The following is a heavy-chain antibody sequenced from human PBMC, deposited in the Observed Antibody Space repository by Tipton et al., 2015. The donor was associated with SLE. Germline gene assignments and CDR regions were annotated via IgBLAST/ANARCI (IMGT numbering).Heavy chain of an antibody. CDR3: ASSNSSGYYY. J-gene: IGHJ4*02. Sequence: TLSLTYTVSGGSISSYYWSWIRQPPGKGLEWIGYIYYSGSTNYNPSLKSRVTISVDTSKNQFSLKLSSVTAADTAVYYCASSNSSGYYYWGQGTLVTVSS. CDR1: GGSISSYY. CDR2: IYYSGST. V-gene: IGHV4-59*01. D-gene: IGHD3-22*01.